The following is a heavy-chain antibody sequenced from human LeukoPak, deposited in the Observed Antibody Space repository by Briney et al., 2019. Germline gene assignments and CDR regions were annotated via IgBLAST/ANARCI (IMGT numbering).Heavy chain of an antibody. CDR3: GRGGGSPGPSNWFDP. D-gene: IGHD2-15*01. J-gene: IGHJ5*02. CDR1: GGSISGYY. V-gene: IGHV4-59*01. Sequence: SETLSLTCTVSGGSISGYYWSWIRQPPGKGLEWIGYIYYSGSTNYNPSLKSRVTISVDTSKNQFSLKLSSVTAADTAVYYCGRGGGSPGPSNWFDPWGQGTLVTVSS. CDR2: IYYSGST.